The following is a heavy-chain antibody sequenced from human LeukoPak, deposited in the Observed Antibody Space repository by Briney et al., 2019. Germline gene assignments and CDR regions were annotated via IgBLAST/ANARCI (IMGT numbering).Heavy chain of an antibody. Sequence: PGGSLRLSCAASGFTFRSYAMSWVRQAPGKGLEWVSDISESGGSTHYADSVKGRFTISRDNSKNTLYPQMNTLRAEDTAVYFCAKIRGYTYGFGDYWGQGILVTVSS. D-gene: IGHD5-18*01. J-gene: IGHJ4*02. CDR2: ISESGGST. CDR3: AKIRGYTYGFGDY. CDR1: GFTFRSYA. V-gene: IGHV3-23*01.